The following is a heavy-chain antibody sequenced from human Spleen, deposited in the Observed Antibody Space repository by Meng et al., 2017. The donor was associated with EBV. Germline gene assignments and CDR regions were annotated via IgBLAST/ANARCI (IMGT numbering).Heavy chain of an antibody. V-gene: IGHV1-69-2*01. D-gene: IGHD3-16*02. CDR1: GHTFTDCY. J-gene: IGHJ4*02. CDR2: VDPKDGAT. CDR3: ARGGGLYDYIWGSYRSLGY. Sequence: VQLVQSGAEVKKPGATVKISCKVSGHTFTDCYIHWVQQPPGKGLEWMGLVDPKDGATIYAENFQDRVTLTADPSIDTAYMELSNLRSDDTAVYYCARGGGLYDYIWGSYRSLGYWGQGTLVTVSS.